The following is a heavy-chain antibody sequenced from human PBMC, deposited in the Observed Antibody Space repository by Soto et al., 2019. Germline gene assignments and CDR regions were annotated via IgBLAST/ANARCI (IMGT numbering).Heavy chain of an antibody. J-gene: IGHJ4*02. CDR2: INHSGST. CDR1: GGSFSGYY. Sequence: QVQLQQWGAGLLKPSETLSLTCAVYGGSFSGYYWSWIRQPPGKGLEWIGEINHSGSTNYNPSLKSRVTISVDTSKNQFSLKLSSVTAADTAVYYCARAIVATILPLGEPTTWGQGTLVTVSS. D-gene: IGHD5-12*01. CDR3: ARAIVATILPLGEPTT. V-gene: IGHV4-34*01.